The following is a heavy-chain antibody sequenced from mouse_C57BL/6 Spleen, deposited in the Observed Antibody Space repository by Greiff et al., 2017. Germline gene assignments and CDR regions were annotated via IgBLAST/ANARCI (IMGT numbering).Heavy chain of an antibody. CDR1: GFSLTSYG. CDR3: ARRYGSPQRYAMDY. D-gene: IGHD1-1*01. J-gene: IGHJ4*01. Sequence: VQRVESGPGLVAPSQSLSISCTVSGFSLTSYGVDWVRQSPGKGLEWLGVIWGVGSTNYNSALKSRLSISKDNSKSQVFLKMNSLQTDDTAMDYCARRYGSPQRYAMDYWGQGTSVTVSS. V-gene: IGHV2-6*01. CDR2: IWGVGST.